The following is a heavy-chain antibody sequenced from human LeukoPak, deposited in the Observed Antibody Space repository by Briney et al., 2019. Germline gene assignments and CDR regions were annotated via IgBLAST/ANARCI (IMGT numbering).Heavy chain of an antibody. V-gene: IGHV3-7*01. Sequence: GGSLRLSCAASGFTFSRYWMHWVSQAPGKGLQWVANIKTDGSEKYYVDSVKGRFTISRDNAKNSLYLQMNSLRAEDTAVYYCATYSSLNRREFQYWGQGTLLTVSS. J-gene: IGHJ1*01. D-gene: IGHD3-22*01. CDR3: ATYSSLNRREFQY. CDR2: IKTDGSEK. CDR1: GFTFSRYW.